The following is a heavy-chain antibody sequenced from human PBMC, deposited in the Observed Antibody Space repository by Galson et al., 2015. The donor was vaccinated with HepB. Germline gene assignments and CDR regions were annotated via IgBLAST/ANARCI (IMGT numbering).Heavy chain of an antibody. CDR1: GGTFSSYA. Sequence: SVKVSCKASGGTFSSYAISWVRQAPGQGLEWMGGIIPIFGTANYAQEFQGRVTITADESTSTAYMELSSLRSEDTAVYYCARDSYDILTGYYSRGGDYWGQGTLVTVSS. CDR3: ARDSYDILTGYYSRGGDY. J-gene: IGHJ4*02. V-gene: IGHV1-69*13. CDR2: IIPIFGTA. D-gene: IGHD3-9*01.